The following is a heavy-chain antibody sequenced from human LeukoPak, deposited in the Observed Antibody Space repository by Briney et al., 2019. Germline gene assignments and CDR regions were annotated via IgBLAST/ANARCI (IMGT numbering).Heavy chain of an antibody. CDR3: ARDGGSGWFDY. CDR1: GGSISSYY. D-gene: IGHD6-19*01. V-gene: IGHV4-4*07. CDR2: IDTSGYT. J-gene: IGHJ4*02. Sequence: SETLSLTCTVSGGSISSYYWSWIRQPAGKGLEWIGRIDTSGYTNYSPSLKSRVTMSVDRSKNQFSLKLTYVTAADTAVFYCARDGGSGWFDYWGQGTLVTVSS.